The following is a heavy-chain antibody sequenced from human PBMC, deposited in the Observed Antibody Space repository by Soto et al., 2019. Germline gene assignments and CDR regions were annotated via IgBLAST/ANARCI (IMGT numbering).Heavy chain of an antibody. CDR2: ISSSSSYI. J-gene: IGHJ4*02. V-gene: IGHV3-21*01. CDR3: ARVPEHYDYVWGSYRKSIDY. CDR1: GFTFSSYS. D-gene: IGHD3-16*02. Sequence: PGGSLRLSCAASGFTFSSYSMNWVRQAPGKGLEWVSSISSSSSYIYYADSVKGRFTISRDNAKNSLYLQMNSLRAEDTAVYYCARVPEHYDYVWGSYRKSIDYWGQGPLVTVSS.